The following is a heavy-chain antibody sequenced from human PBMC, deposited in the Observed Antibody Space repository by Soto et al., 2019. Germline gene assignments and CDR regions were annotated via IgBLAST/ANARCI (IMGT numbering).Heavy chain of an antibody. CDR1: GGSISSGGYY. CDR3: ARVTDVVVPAAILVPVRWFDP. V-gene: IGHV4-31*03. D-gene: IGHD2-2*01. CDR2: IYYSGST. Sequence: PSETLSLTCTVSGGSISSGGYYWSWIRQHPGKGLEWIGYIYYSGSTYYNPSLKSRVTISVDTSKNQFSLKLSSVTAADTAVYYCARVTDVVVPAAILVPVRWFDPWGQGTLVPVSS. J-gene: IGHJ5*02.